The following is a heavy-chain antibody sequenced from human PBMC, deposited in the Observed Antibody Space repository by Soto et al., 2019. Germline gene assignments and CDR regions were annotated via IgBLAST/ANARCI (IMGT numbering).Heavy chain of an antibody. CDR3: AKGDNLGPKTGYAFDP. J-gene: IGHJ5*02. CDR1: GDSVSSNTAS. D-gene: IGHD5-12*01. Sequence: SQTLSLTCAISGDSVSSNTASWNWIRQAPSSGLEWPGRTYFRSKLYNDYAVSVKSRININPDTSHNQFSLQLNSVTPEDTAVYFCAKGDNLGPKTGYAFDPWGQGIMVTSPQ. CDR2: TYFRSKLYN. V-gene: IGHV6-1*01.